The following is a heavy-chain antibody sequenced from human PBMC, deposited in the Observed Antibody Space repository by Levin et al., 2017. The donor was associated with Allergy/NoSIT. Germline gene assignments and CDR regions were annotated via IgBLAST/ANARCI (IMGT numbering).Heavy chain of an antibody. CDR3: ARGRFLSSSWPYDS. CDR1: GGSISSGDYY. J-gene: IGHJ4*02. CDR2: IYHDGNT. D-gene: IGHD6-13*01. Sequence: SQTLSLTCTVSGGSISSGDYYWSWIRQPPGKGLEWVGYIYHDGNTDSNPSLKSRVKLSVDTSKNQFSLKMTSMTASDTAIYYCARGRFLSSSWPYDSWGQGTLVTVSS. V-gene: IGHV4-30-4*01.